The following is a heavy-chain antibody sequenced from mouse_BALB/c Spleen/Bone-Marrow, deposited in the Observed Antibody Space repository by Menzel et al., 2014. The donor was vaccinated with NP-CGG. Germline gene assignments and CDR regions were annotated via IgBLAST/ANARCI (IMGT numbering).Heavy chain of an antibody. Sequence: VKLVESGPQLVRPGASVKISCKASGYSFTTYWMHWVKQRPGQGLEWIGMIVPSDSETILNQKFKDKATLTVDTSSSTAYVDLSSLTSEDSAVYYCARHHRYAYYFDYWGQGTTLTVSS. CDR1: GYSFTTYW. CDR2: IVPSDSET. V-gene: IGHV1-59*01. D-gene: IGHD2-14*01. CDR3: ARHHRYAYYFDY. J-gene: IGHJ2*01.